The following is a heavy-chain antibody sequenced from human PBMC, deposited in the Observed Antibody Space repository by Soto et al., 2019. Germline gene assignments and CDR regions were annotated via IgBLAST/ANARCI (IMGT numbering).Heavy chain of an antibody. CDR1: GFTFSSYD. CDR3: ARGGHSSGWSASADFDL. CDR2: IGTAGDT. V-gene: IGHV3-13*01. J-gene: IGHJ2*01. D-gene: IGHD6-19*01. Sequence: EVQLVESGGGLVQPGGSLRLSCAASGFTFSSYDMHWVRQATGKGLEWVSAIGTAGDTYYPGSVKGRFTISRENAKNSLYLQMNSLRAGDTAVYYCARGGHSSGWSASADFDLWGRGPLVTVSS.